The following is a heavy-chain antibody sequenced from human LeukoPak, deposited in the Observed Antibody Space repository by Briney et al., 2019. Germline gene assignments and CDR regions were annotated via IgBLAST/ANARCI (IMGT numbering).Heavy chain of an antibody. CDR2: ISSSGSTI. J-gene: IGHJ4*02. Sequence: GGSLRLSCAASGFTFSDYYMSWIRQAPGKGLEWVSYISSSGSTIYYADSVKGRFTISRDNAKNSLYLQMNSLRAEDTAVYYCAKGAYDYVEIGYFDYWGQGTMVIVST. CDR1: GFTFSDYY. V-gene: IGHV3-11*01. D-gene: IGHD5-12*01. CDR3: AKGAYDYVEIGYFDY.